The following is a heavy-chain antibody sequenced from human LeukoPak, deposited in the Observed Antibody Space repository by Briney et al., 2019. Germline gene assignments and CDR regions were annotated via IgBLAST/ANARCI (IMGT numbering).Heavy chain of an antibody. CDR3: ARGPDYGDYEVLFDY. V-gene: IGHV4-30-4*01. CDR2: IYYSGST. D-gene: IGHD4-17*01. J-gene: IGHJ4*02. CDR1: GGSISSGDYY. Sequence: SVTLSLTCTVSGGSISSGDYYWSWIRQPPGKGLEWIGYIYYSGSTYYNPSLKSRVTISVDTSKNQFSLKLSSVTAADTAVYYCARGPDYGDYEVLFDYWGQGTLVTVSS.